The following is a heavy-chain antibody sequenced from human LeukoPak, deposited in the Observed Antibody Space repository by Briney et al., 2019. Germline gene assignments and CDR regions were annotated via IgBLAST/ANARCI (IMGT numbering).Heavy chain of an antibody. Sequence: GGSLRLSCAASGFTFSNAWMSWVRQTPGKGLEWVGRIKSKIDGGTIEYAAPVKGRFTMSRDDSKNTLDLQMNSLKTEDTAVYYCTVQLSQWGQGTLVTVSS. CDR2: IKSKIDGGTI. CDR1: GFTFSNAW. J-gene: IGHJ4*02. D-gene: IGHD6-6*01. CDR3: TVQLSQ. V-gene: IGHV3-15*01.